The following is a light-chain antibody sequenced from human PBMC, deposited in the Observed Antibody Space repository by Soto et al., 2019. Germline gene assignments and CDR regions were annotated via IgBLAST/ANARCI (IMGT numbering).Light chain of an antibody. CDR3: QQGHDWPLT. CDR2: GAS. V-gene: IGKV3-15*01. Sequence: EIVMTQSPATLSVSPGERATLSCRASESITSELAWYQQKPAQPPRLLVYGASTRATGVPARFTGSGSGSEFTLTINGLQSEDFAVYYCQQGHDWPLTFGQGTRLEI. J-gene: IGKJ2*01. CDR1: ESITSE.